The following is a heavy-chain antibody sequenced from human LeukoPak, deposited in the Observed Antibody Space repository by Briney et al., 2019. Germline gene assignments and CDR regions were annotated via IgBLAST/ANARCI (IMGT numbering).Heavy chain of an antibody. J-gene: IGHJ4*02. CDR1: GYTLTELS. CDR2: FDPEDGET. D-gene: IGHD4-17*01. CDR3: ATGYGDYVPFDY. V-gene: IGHV1-24*01. Sequence: ASVKVPCKVSGYTLTELSMHWVRQAPGKGLEWMGGFDPEDGETIYAQKFQGRVTMTEDTSTDTAYVELSSLRSEDTAVYYCATGYGDYVPFDYWGQGTLVTVSS.